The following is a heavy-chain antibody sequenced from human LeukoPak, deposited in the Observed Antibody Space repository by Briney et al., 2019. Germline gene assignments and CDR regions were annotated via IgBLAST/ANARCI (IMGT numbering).Heavy chain of an antibody. CDR3: ARGLGEGYPDS. Sequence: SETLSLTCAVHGGSFNGFYWTWMHQAPGKGPEWIGEINHSRGTSYTASLWSRVTISQDTSKNQFSLKLTSVTAADTAVYYCARGLGEGYPDSWGQGTLVIVSS. D-gene: IGHD5-24*01. V-gene: IGHV4-34*01. CDR2: INHSRGT. CDR1: GGSFNGFY. J-gene: IGHJ4*02.